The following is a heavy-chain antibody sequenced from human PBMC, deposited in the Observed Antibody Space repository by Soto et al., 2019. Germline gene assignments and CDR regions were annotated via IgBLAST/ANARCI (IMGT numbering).Heavy chain of an antibody. V-gene: IGHV1-24*01. J-gene: IGHJ3*02. CDR1: GYTLTELS. CDR2: FDPEDGET. Sequence: GASVKVSCKVSGYTLTELSMHWVRQAPGKGIEWMGGFDPEDGETIYAQKVQGRVTMTEDTSTDTAYMELSSLRSEHTAVYYCATGSTVVTPSTLVDDAFDIWGQGTMVTVS. D-gene: IGHD4-17*01. CDR3: ATGSTVVTPSTLVDDAFDI.